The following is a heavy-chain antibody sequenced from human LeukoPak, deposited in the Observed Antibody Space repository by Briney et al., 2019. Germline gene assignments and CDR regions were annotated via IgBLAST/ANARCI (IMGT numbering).Heavy chain of an antibody. J-gene: IGHJ5*02. CDR2: IYHSGST. Sequence: SETLSLTCAVSGYSISSGYYWGWIRQPPGKGLEWIGSIYHSGSTYYNPSLKSRVTISVDTSKNQFSLKLSSVTAADTAVYYCARLDLGWFDPWGQGILVTVSS. CDR3: ARLDLGWFDP. D-gene: IGHD5/OR15-5a*01. CDR1: GYSISSGYY. V-gene: IGHV4-38-2*01.